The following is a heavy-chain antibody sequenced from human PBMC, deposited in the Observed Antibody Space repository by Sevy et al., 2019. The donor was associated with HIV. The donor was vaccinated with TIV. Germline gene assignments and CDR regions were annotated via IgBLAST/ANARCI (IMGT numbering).Heavy chain of an antibody. CDR2: ISYDGTKK. CDR1: GFTFSYHA. D-gene: IGHD3-22*01. CDR3: TRDTPNYDSSGYFDH. J-gene: IGHJ4*01. V-gene: IGHV3-30-3*01. Sequence: GGSLRLSCAVSGFTFSYHAVHWVRQAPGKGLEWVAVISYDGTKKDYSDSLRGRFTISRDNSKNTLYLQMNSLRPEDTAVYYCTRDTPNYDSSGYFDHWGHGTLVTVSS.